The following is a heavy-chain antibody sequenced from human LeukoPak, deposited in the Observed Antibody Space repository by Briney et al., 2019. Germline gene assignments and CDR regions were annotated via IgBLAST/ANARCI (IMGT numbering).Heavy chain of an antibody. CDR2: INPSGGST. J-gene: IGHJ4*02. CDR3: ARAGLAGRRFDY. CDR1: GYTFTSYY. V-gene: IGHV1-46*01. D-gene: IGHD6-19*01. Sequence: ASVKVSCKASGYTFTSYYMHWVRQAPGQGLEWMGIINPSGGSTTYAQKFQGRVTMTRDTSTSTVYMELSSLRSEDTAVYYCARAGLAGRRFDYWGQGTLVTVSS.